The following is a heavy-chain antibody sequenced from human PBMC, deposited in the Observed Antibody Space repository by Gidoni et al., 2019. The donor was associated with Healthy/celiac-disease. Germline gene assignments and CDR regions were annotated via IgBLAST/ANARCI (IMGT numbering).Heavy chain of an antibody. CDR2: IYYSGST. CDR3: ARNPSSGFGESNFDY. J-gene: IGHJ4*02. V-gene: IGHV4-31*03. Sequence: QVQLQESGPGLVKPSQTLSLTCTFSGGSITSGGYYWSWIRQHPGNGLEWIWYIYYSGSTYYNPSLKSRVTISVDTSKNQFSLKLSSVTAADTAVYYCARNPSSGFGESNFDYWGQGTLVTVSS. D-gene: IGHD3-10*01. CDR1: GGSITSGGYY.